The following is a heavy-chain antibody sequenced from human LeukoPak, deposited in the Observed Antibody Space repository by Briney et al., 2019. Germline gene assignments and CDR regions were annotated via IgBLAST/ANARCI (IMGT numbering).Heavy chain of an antibody. Sequence: PSETLSLTCTVSGGSISSSSYYWGWIRQPPGKGLEWIGSIYYSGSTYYNPSLKSRVTISVDTSKNQFSLKLSSVTAADTAVYYCASNPAEFDYWGQGTLVTVSS. CDR3: ASNPAEFDY. V-gene: IGHV4-39*01. CDR2: IYYSGST. CDR1: GGSISSSSYY. J-gene: IGHJ4*02.